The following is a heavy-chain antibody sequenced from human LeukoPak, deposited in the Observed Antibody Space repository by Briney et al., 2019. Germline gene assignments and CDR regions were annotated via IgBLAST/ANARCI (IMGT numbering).Heavy chain of an antibody. CDR3: ARARSIYGFDY. CDR2: IGSAGDT. Sequence: GGSLRLSCAASGFTFSSYDMHWVRQATGKGLEWVSAIGSAGDTYYPGSVKGRFTISRENAKNSLYLQMNSLRAGDTAVYYCARARSIYGFDYWGQGTLVTVSS. V-gene: IGHV3-13*01. CDR1: GFTFSSYD. J-gene: IGHJ4*02. D-gene: IGHD4-17*01.